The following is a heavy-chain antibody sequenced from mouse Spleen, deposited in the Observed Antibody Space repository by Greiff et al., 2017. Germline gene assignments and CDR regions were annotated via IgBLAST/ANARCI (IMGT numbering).Heavy chain of an antibody. V-gene: IGHV1-15*01. Sequence: QVQLKQSGAELVRPGASVTLSCKASGYTFTDYEMHWVKQTPVHGLEWIGAIDPETGGTAYNQKFKGKATLTADKSSSTAYMELRSLTSEDSAVYYCTRRRYYGNYAMDYWGQGTSVTVSS. CDR1: GYTFTDYE. J-gene: IGHJ4*01. CDR3: TRRRYYGNYAMDY. CDR2: IDPETGGT. D-gene: IGHD2-1*01.